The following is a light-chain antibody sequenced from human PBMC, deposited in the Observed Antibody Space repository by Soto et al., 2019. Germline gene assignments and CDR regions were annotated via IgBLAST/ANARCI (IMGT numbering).Light chain of an antibody. Sequence: SYELTQPPSVSVSPGQTASITCSGDKLGDKYACWYQQKPGQSPVLVIYQDSKRPSGIPERFSGSNCGNTATLTISGTQAXXXADYYCQAWDSSTAVFGTGTKLTVL. CDR1: KLGDKY. V-gene: IGLV3-1*01. CDR2: QDS. CDR3: QAWDSSTAV. J-gene: IGLJ1*01.